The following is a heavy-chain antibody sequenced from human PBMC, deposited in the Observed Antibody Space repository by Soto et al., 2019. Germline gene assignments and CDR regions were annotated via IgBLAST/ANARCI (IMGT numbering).Heavy chain of an antibody. D-gene: IGHD2-15*01. CDR3: ARRRGPLLKDAFDI. Sequence: EVQLLEFGGGLVQPGGSLRLSCAASGLTFSSYAMSWVRQAPGKGLEGVSAISGSGGSTYYADSVKGRFTISRDNSKNLMYLQMNSLRADDTAVYFCARRRGPLLKDAFDIWGQGTMVTVSS. V-gene: IGHV3-23*01. CDR1: GLTFSSYA. CDR2: ISGSGGST. J-gene: IGHJ3*02.